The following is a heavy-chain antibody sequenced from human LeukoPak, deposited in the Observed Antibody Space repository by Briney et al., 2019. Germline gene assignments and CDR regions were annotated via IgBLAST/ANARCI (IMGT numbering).Heavy chain of an antibody. CDR2: IYYSGST. Sequence: SETLSLTCTVSGGSISSYYWSWIRQPPGKGLEWIGYIYYSGSTNYNPSLKSRVIISVDTSKNQFPLKLSSVTAADTAVYYCARRSWGNNWFDPWGQGTLVTVSS. CDR3: ARRSWGNNWFDP. J-gene: IGHJ5*02. V-gene: IGHV4-59*08. CDR1: GGSISSYY. D-gene: IGHD7-27*01.